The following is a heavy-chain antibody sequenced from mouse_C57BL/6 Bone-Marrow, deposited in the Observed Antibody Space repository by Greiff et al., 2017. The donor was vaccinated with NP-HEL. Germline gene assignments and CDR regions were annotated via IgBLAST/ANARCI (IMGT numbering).Heavy chain of an antibody. CDR1: GYTFTSYW. CDR3: ARGPSYYYYGSSYWYFDV. J-gene: IGHJ1*03. CDR2: IDPSDSYT. Sequence: QVQLQQPGAELVKPGASVKLSCKASGYTFTSYWMQWVKQRPGQGLEWIGEIDPSDSYTNYNQKFKGKATLTVDKSSSTAYMQLSSLTSEDSAVYYCARGPSYYYYGSSYWYFDVWGTGTTVTVTS. D-gene: IGHD1-1*01. V-gene: IGHV1-50*01.